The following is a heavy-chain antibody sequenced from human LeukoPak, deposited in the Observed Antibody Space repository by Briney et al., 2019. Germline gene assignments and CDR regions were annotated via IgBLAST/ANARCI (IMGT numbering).Heavy chain of an antibody. V-gene: IGHV4-4*07. CDR1: GASISAFH. CDR2: IYSSGST. CDR3: ARKDGDY. J-gene: IGHJ4*02. Sequence: SETLSLTCTASGASISAFHWTWFRQPAGKGLEWIGLIYSSGSTLFNPSLKSRVAMSVDLTKNQLSLKLTSVTAADTAMYYCARKDGDYWGRGTLVTVSS.